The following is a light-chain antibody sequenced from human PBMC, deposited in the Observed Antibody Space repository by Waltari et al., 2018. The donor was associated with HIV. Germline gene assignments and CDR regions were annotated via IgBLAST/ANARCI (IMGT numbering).Light chain of an antibody. J-gene: IGKJ4*01. CDR2: ESS. CDR3: QHYSSWPRLT. V-gene: IGKV3-15*01. CDR1: ESVRRY. Sequence: EIVMTQSPAILSVSPGEGVTLSCRASESVRRYIAWYQQKSGQAPRLLIYESSTRASGIPARFSGSGSGTEFTLTISRLQSEDVAVYYCQHYSSWPRLTFGGGTKVEIK.